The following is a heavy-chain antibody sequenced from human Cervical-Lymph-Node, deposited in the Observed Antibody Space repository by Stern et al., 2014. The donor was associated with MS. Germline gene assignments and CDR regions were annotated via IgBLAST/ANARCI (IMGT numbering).Heavy chain of an antibody. CDR3: ARGGVGAIT. J-gene: IGHJ4*02. CDR2: ISSNGSRT. V-gene: IGHV3-64*01. D-gene: IGHD1-26*01. Sequence: EVQLVESGGGLVHPGGSLRLSCAASGFSFSSNAMHWVRQAPGKGLEFVSAISSNGSRTYYASSVEVRFTISRDTSKNTLYLQMGSLRTDDMAVYYCARGGVGAITWGQGTLVTVSS. CDR1: GFSFSSNA.